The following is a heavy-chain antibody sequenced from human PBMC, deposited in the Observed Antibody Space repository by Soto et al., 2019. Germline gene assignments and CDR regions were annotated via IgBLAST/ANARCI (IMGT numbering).Heavy chain of an antibody. CDR3: ATDGAAGSVMEV. CDR2: ISSGGEYI. Sequence: EMHLVESGGGLVKPGGSLRLSCAASGFTFSAYGMNWVRQAPGKGREWVSSISSGGEYIYYADSMKGRLTISRDNARTSLYLHLNSLRAEDRAVYYCATDGAAGSVMEVWGQGTAVTVSS. J-gene: IGHJ6*02. CDR1: GFTFSAYG. D-gene: IGHD6-13*01. V-gene: IGHV3-21*01.